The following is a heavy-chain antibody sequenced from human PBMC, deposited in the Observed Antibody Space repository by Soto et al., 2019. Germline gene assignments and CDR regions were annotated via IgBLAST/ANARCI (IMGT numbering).Heavy chain of an antibody. CDR1: GYSFYNYW. Sequence: GESLKISCRGSGYSFYNYWIGWVRQRPGKGLEWMGIIYPGESATTYSPSWQGQVTFSADKSIDTAYLQWTSLKASDTAIYYCERISTNNFPLYWGQGNQVTVSS. V-gene: IGHV5-51*01. CDR3: ERISTNNFPLY. CDR2: IYPGESAT. J-gene: IGHJ4*02. D-gene: IGHD1-20*01.